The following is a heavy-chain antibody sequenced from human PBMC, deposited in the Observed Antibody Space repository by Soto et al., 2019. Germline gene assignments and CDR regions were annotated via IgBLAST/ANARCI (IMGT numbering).Heavy chain of an antibody. J-gene: IGHJ5*02. V-gene: IGHV1-46*01. CDR3: AREIPLTTVTTGWFDP. D-gene: IGHD4-17*01. CDR2: INPSFGTA. CDR1: GYRFASRY. Sequence: ASVKVSCKESGYRFASRYMHWVRQAPGQGLEWMGVINPSFGTASYAQKFQGRVTMTTDASTSTVYMELSSRRSEDTAVYYCAREIPLTTVTTGWFDPWGQGTLVTVSS.